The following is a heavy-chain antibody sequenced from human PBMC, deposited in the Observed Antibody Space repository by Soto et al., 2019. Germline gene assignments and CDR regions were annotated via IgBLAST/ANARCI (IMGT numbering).Heavy chain of an antibody. Sequence: ASVKVSCKASGYTFTSYAMHWVRQAPGQRLEWMGWINAGNGNTKYSQKYQGRVTITRDTSASTAYMELSSLRSEDTAVYYCARDYHYYGSGSYLDWGQGTLVTVSS. D-gene: IGHD3-10*01. V-gene: IGHV1-3*01. CDR2: INAGNGNT. CDR1: GYTFTSYA. J-gene: IGHJ4*02. CDR3: ARDYHYYGSGSYLD.